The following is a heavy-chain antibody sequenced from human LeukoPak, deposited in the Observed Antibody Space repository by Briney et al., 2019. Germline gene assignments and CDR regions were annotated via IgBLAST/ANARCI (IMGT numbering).Heavy chain of an antibody. CDR1: GYTFTSYG. Sequence: ASVKVSCKASGYTFTSYGISWVRQAPGQGLEWMGWINPNSGGTDYAQKFQGRVTMTRDTSISAAYMELSSLRSDDTALYYCARGYDILTGYYPLFGYWGQGTLVTVSS. D-gene: IGHD3-9*01. CDR2: INPNSGGT. V-gene: IGHV1-2*02. J-gene: IGHJ4*02. CDR3: ARGYDILTGYYPLFGY.